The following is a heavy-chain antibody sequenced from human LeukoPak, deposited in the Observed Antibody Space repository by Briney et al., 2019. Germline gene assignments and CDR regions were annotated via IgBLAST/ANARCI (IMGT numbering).Heavy chain of an antibody. CDR1: GYSFTSYW. V-gene: IGHV5-51*01. CDR3: ARLLAGTETYYYYGMDV. Sequence: GESLKISCKGSGYSFTSYWIGWVRQVPGKGLEWMGIIYPGDSDTRYSPSFQGQVTISADKSISTAYLQWSSLKASDTAMYYCARLLAGTETYYYYGMDVWGQGTTVTVSS. D-gene: IGHD6-13*01. CDR2: IYPGDSDT. J-gene: IGHJ6*02.